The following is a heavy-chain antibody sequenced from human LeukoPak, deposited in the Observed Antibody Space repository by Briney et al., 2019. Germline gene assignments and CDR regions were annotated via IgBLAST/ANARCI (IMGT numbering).Heavy chain of an antibody. D-gene: IGHD3-10*01. CDR2: FSGSGGSA. Sequence: GGSLRLSCAASGFTFSIYAMSWVRQAPGKGLEWVSAFSGSGGSAYYADSVKGRFTISRDNSNNTFYLQMNSLRPEDTAVYYCARGGAPAVYFDYWGQGALVIVSS. CDR3: ARGGAPAVYFDY. J-gene: IGHJ4*02. V-gene: IGHV3-23*01. CDR1: GFTFSIYA.